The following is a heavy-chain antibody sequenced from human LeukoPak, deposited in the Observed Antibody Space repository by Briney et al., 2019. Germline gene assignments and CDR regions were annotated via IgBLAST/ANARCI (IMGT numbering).Heavy chain of an antibody. Sequence: GGSLRLSCAASGFTFSSYGMHWVRQAPGKGLEWVAVIWYDGSNKYYADSVKGRFTISRDNSKNTLYLQVNSLRAEDTAVYYCARGGGYYPIDYWGQGTLVTVSS. V-gene: IGHV3-33*01. J-gene: IGHJ4*02. CDR3: ARGGGYYPIDY. CDR2: IWYDGSNK. D-gene: IGHD2-15*01. CDR1: GFTFSSYG.